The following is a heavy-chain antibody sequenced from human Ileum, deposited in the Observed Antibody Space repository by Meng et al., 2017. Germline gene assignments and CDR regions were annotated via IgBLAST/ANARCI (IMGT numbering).Heavy chain of an antibody. CDR3: VRHGGKYFDS. CDR1: GGSISSSFY. D-gene: IGHD2-15*01. J-gene: IGHJ4*02. V-gene: IGHV4-4*02. Sequence: QRQESGPGLVEPSGTLSLTCTVSGGSISSSFYWSWVRQSPGKGLEWIGQIYLAGSPNYNPSLESRVTISVDKSKNQFSLRLTSVTAADTAIFYCVRHGGKYFDSWGQGTLVTVSS. CDR2: IYLAGSP.